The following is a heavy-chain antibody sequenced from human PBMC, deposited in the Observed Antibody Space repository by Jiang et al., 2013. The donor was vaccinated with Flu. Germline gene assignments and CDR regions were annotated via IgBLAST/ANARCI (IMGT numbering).Heavy chain of an antibody. D-gene: IGHD2-21*02. J-gene: IGHJ2*01. CDR3: ARAFCGGDCYSSWYFDL. CDR2: IYFSGST. Sequence: GLVKPSETLSLTCTVSGGPVSSSSYYWVWIRLPPGKGLEWIGSIYFSGSTFYNPALGSRVTISLDTSKKQLSLNLNSVTAADTAVYYCARAFCGGDCYSSWYFDLWGRGTLVPVSS. CDR1: GGPVSSSSYY. V-gene: IGHV4-39*07.